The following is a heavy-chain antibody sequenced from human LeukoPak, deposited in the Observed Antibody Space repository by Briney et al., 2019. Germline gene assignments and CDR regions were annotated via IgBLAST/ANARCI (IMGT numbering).Heavy chain of an antibody. Sequence: SETLSLTCTVSGGSINSSSYYWGWIRQPPGRRLEWLGSISYDGSTYYNPSLNSRLTISVDTSKNQFSLKPRSVTAADTAVYYCARHATALITYYFDYWGQGTLVTVSS. J-gene: IGHJ4*02. V-gene: IGHV4-39*01. CDR1: GGSINSSSYY. D-gene: IGHD1-14*01. CDR3: ARHATALITYYFDY. CDR2: ISYDGST.